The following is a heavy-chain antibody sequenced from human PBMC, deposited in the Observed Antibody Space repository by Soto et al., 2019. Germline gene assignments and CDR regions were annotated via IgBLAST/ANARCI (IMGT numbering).Heavy chain of an antibody. CDR3: ALDKRVIVGATTTDY. V-gene: IGHV1-18*01. D-gene: IGHD1-26*01. J-gene: IGHJ4*02. Sequence: QVQLVQSGAEVKKPGASVKVSCKASDYTFTSYGISWVRKAPGQGLEWMGWISPYNGNTRYAQKLNGRLTMTTDTSTSNASMKLRSLRSDDTAVYYFALDKRVIVGATTTDYWGQGTLVTVSS. CDR2: ISPYNGNT. CDR1: DYTFTSYG.